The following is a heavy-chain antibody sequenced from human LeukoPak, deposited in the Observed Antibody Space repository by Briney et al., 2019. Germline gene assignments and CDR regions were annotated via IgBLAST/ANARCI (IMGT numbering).Heavy chain of an antibody. CDR2: ISGSGGST. Sequence: PGGSLRLSCAASGFTLSSYAMSWVRQAPGKGLEWVSRISGSGGSTYYADSVRGRFTVSRDNSRNTLALQMNSLRAEDTAVYYCAKNLLGSEAYSWYFDLWGRGTLVTVSS. D-gene: IGHD2-15*01. CDR1: GFTLSSYA. V-gene: IGHV3-23*01. J-gene: IGHJ2*01. CDR3: AKNLLGSEAYSWYFDL.